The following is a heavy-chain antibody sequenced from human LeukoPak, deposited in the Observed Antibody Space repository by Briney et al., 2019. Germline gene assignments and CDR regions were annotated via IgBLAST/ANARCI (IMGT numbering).Heavy chain of an antibody. J-gene: IGHJ4*02. CDR1: GGSISSYY. Sequence: SETLSLTCTVSGGSISSYYWSWIRQPPGKGLEWIGYIYYSGSTNYNPSLKSRVTISVDTSKNQFSLKLSSVTAADTAVYYCARHIGYGVDYWGQGTLVTVSS. D-gene: IGHD6-13*01. V-gene: IGHV4-59*08. CDR3: ARHIGYGVDY. CDR2: IYYSGST.